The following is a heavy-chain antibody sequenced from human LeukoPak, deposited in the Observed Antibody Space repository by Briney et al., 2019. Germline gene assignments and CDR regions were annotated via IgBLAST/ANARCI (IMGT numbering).Heavy chain of an antibody. J-gene: IGHJ5*02. V-gene: IGHV3-33*01. Sequence: GGSLRLSCAASGFTFSSYGMHWVRQAPGKELEWVAVIWYDGSSKYYTDSVKGRFTVSRDNAKNTLYLQMNSLRAEDTAVYYCARVSSSWYWFDPWGQGTLVTVSS. CDR1: GFTFSSYG. D-gene: IGHD6-13*01. CDR2: IWYDGSSK. CDR3: ARVSSSWYWFDP.